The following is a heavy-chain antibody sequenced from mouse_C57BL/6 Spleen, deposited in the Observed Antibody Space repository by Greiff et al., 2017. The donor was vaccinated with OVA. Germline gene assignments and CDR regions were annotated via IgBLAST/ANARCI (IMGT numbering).Heavy chain of an antibody. CDR1: GYTFTEYT. D-gene: IGHD1-1*01. CDR2: FYPGSGSI. CDR3: ARHEDGTSVVDWYVDV. J-gene: IGHJ1*03. V-gene: IGHV1-62-2*01. Sequence: VQLQQSGAELVKPGASVKLSCKASGYTFTEYTIHWVKQRSGQGLEWIGWFYPGSGSIKYNEKFKDKATLTADKSSSTVSMELSRFTSEDSAVEFCARHEDGTSVVDWYVDVWGTGTTVTVSS.